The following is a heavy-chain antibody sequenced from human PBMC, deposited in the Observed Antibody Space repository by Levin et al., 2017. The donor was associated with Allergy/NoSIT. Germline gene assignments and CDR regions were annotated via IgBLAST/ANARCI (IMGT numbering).Heavy chain of an antibody. D-gene: IGHD3-16*02. CDR1: GGSISSYY. CDR2: IYYSGST. CDR3: ARSGITFGGVIRAFDI. Sequence: PSETLSLTCTVSGGSISSYYWSWIRQPPGKGLEWIGYIYYSGSTNYNPSLKSRVTISVDTSKNQFSLKLSSVTAADTAVYYCARSGITFGGVIRAFDIWGQGTMVTVSS. V-gene: IGHV4-59*01. J-gene: IGHJ3*02.